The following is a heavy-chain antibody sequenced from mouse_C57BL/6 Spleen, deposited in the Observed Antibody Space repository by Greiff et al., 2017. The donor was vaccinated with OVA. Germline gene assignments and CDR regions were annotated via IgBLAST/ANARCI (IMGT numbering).Heavy chain of an antibody. J-gene: IGHJ2*01. CDR3: ARSNYDYDERNYFDY. V-gene: IGHV1-69*01. CDR1: GYTFTSYW. CDR2: IDPSDSYT. Sequence: QVQLQQPGAELVMPGASVKLSCKASGYTFTSYWMHWVKQRPGQGLAWIGEIDPSDSYTNYNQKLKGKSTLTVDKSSSTAYMQLSSLTSEDSAVYYCARSNYDYDERNYFDYWGQGTTLTVSS. D-gene: IGHD2-4*01.